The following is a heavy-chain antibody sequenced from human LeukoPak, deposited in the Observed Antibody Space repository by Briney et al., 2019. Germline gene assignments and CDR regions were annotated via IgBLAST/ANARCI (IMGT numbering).Heavy chain of an antibody. CDR1: GGSYSDYY. V-gene: IGHV4-34*01. CDR2: INHSGIT. J-gene: IGHJ4*02. Sequence: PSETLSLTCGVYGGSYSDYYWSWIRQPPGKGLEWIGEINHSGITNYNPSLKSRVTISVDTSKNQFSLKLSSVTAADTAVYYCARVMPMTPRPVDYWGQGTLVTVSS. D-gene: IGHD3-22*01. CDR3: ARVMPMTPRPVDY.